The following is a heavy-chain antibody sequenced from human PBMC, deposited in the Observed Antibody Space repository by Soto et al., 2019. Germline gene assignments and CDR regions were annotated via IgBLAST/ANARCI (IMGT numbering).Heavy chain of an antibody. Sequence: GSLRLSCAASGFTFSSYAMSWVRQAPGKGLEWVSAISGSGGSTYYADSVKGRFTISRDNSKNTLYLQMNSLRAEDTAVYYCAKLLVRGVQTPYYFDYWGQGTLVTVSS. D-gene: IGHD3-10*01. CDR1: GFTFSSYA. CDR2: ISGSGGST. V-gene: IGHV3-23*01. J-gene: IGHJ4*02. CDR3: AKLLVRGVQTPYYFDY.